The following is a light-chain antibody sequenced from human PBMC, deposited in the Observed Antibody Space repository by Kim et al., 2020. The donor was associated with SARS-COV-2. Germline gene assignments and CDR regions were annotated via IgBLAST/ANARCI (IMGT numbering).Light chain of an antibody. CDR3: QQYYTYPYT. J-gene: IGKJ2*01. CDR1: QGLSSY. Sequence: AIRLTQSPSSFSASTGDRLTITCRASQGLSSYVAWYQQKPGKAPKLLIYAASTLQSGVPSRFSGSGSGTDFTLTISCLQSEDFATYYCQQYYTYPYTFGQGTKLEI. V-gene: IGKV1-8*01. CDR2: AAS.